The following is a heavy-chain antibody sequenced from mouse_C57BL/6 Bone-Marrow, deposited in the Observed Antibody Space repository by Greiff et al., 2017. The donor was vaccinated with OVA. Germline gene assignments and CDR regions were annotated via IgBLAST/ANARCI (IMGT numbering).Heavy chain of an antibody. CDR3: ARRWSNYLSY. J-gene: IGHJ2*01. Sequence: EVKLVESGGDLVKPGGSLTLSCAASGFTFSSYGMSWVRQTPDKRLEWVATISSGGSYTYYPDSVKGRFTISRDNAKNTLYLQMSSLKSEDTAMYYCARRWSNYLSYWGQGTTLTVSS. D-gene: IGHD2-5*01. CDR1: GFTFSSYG. CDR2: ISSGGSYT. V-gene: IGHV5-6*02.